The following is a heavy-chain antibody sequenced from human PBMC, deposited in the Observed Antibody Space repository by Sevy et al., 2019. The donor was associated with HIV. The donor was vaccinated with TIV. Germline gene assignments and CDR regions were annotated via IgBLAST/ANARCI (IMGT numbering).Heavy chain of an antibody. CDR1: GFSFNMYS. CDR2: ISSAMNNK. CDR3: ARLNYGDSFDH. V-gene: IGHV3-48*01. D-gene: IGHD4-17*01. Sequence: GGSLRLSCATSGFSFNMYSLNWVRQPPGKGLEWISYISSAMNNKKYADSVRGRFTISRDSARKTVFLQMNNLRSDDTAVYYCARLNYGDSFDHWGQGTLVTVSS. J-gene: IGHJ1*01.